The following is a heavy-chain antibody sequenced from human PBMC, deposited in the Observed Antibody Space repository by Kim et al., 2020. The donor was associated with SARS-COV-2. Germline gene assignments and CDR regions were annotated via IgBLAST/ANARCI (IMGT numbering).Heavy chain of an antibody. CDR2: ISYDGSNK. CDR3: ARGPLYGSGSYCHY. V-gene: IGHV3-33*05. J-gene: IGHJ4*02. Sequence: GGSLRLSCAASGFTFSSYGMHWVRQAPGKGLEWVAVISYDGSNKYYADSVKGRFTISRDNSKNTLYLQMNSLRAEDTAVYYCARGPLYGSGSYCHYWGQGTLVTVSS. CDR1: GFTFSSYG. D-gene: IGHD3-10*01.